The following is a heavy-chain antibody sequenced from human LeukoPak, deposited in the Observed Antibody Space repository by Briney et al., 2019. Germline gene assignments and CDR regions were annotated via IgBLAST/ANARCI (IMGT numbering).Heavy chain of an antibody. V-gene: IGHV4-34*01. CDR1: GGTFSGYY. J-gene: IGHJ4*02. CDR3: ARDPGIAAERDY. Sequence: PSETLSLTCAVYGGTFSGYYWSWIRQPPGKRLEWVGESNDSGGTNYNPSLKSRVTISADKSKNQVSLKLTSVTAADTAVYYCARDPGIAAERDYWGQGTLATVSP. CDR2: SNDSGGT. D-gene: IGHD6-13*01.